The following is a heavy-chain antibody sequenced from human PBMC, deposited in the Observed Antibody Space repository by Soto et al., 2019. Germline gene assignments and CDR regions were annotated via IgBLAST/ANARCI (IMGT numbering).Heavy chain of an antibody. Sequence: GGTLTLSCAAYAFTFTSYAMGWVRQAPGKGVEWVSAISGSGGSTSYAQKFQGRVTMTRDTSTSTVYMELSSLRSEDTAVYYCAREGLGPWGQGTLVTVSS. J-gene: IGHJ5*02. V-gene: IGHV3-23*01. CDR2: ISGSGGST. CDR3: AREGLGP. CDR1: AFTFTSYA.